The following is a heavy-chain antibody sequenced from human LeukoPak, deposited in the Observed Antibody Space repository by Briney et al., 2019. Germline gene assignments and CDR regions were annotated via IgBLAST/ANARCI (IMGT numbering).Heavy chain of an antibody. D-gene: IGHD5-24*01. CDR1: GFTFSSYG. J-gene: IGHJ3*02. V-gene: IGHV3-33*01. Sequence: AGGSLRLSCAASGFTFSSYGMHWVRQAPGKGLEWVAVIWYDGSNKYYADSVKGRFTISRDNAKNSLYLQMNSLRAEDTAVYYCARDRDGYKQGAFVIWGQGTMVTVSS. CDR2: IWYDGSNK. CDR3: ARDRDGYKQGAFVI.